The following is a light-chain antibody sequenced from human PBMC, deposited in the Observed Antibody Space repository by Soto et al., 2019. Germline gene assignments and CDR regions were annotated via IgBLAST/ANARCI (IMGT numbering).Light chain of an antibody. J-gene: IGKJ5*01. CDR1: QDIGSW. V-gene: IGKV1-12*01. Sequence: DLQMTQSPSSVSASVGDRVTITCRASQDIGSWLAWYQQKPGKAPDLLIYGASSLQSGVPSRFYGSGSGTDFTLTISSLQPEDFATYYCQQGSSFPITFGQGTRLEIK. CDR2: GAS. CDR3: QQGSSFPIT.